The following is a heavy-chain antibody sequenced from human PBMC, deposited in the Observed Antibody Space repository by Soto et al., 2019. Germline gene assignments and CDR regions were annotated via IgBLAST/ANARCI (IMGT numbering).Heavy chain of an antibody. J-gene: IGHJ4*02. CDR1: GGSVNSYY. D-gene: IGHD2-21*02. V-gene: IGHV4-59*02. Sequence: SETLSLTCTVSGGSVNSYYWSWIRKHPGKGLEWIGYIFYSGRTKSNPSLKSRVTMSVDMSKNQFSLRLTSVTAADTAVYYCARVFPSYCDGDCSYFDSWGQGTLVTVSS. CDR2: IFYSGRT. CDR3: ARVFPSYCDGDCSYFDS.